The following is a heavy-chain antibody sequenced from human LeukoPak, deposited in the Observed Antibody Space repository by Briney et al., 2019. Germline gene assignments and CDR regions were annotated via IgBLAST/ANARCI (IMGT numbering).Heavy chain of an antibody. J-gene: IGHJ5*02. CDR2: INPNSGFT. CDR1: GYTFTGYY. CDR3: ARVAERYCSDGSCYGNWFDP. D-gene: IGHD2-15*01. V-gene: IGHV1-2*06. Sequence: ASVKVSCXASGYTFTGYYMHWVRQAPGQGLEWMGRINPNSGFTNYAQKFQDRVTMTRDTSINTAYIELSRLRSDDTAVYYCARVAERYCSDGSCYGNWFDPWGQGTLVTVSS.